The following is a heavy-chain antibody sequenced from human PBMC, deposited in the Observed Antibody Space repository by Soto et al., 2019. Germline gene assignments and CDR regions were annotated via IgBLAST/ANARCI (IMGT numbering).Heavy chain of an antibody. Sequence: SETLSLTCNVSGGPIKTGDYYWNWIRQPPGKGLEWIGYVFYSGATNYSPSLKSRAAVSMDTSKNQFSLSLTSVTAADTAVYYCARAGFSYGHLLFWGQGIRVTVSS. CDR2: VFYSGAT. D-gene: IGHD3-10*01. CDR3: ARAGFSYGHLLF. J-gene: IGHJ4*02. V-gene: IGHV4-30-4*01. CDR1: GGPIKTGDYY.